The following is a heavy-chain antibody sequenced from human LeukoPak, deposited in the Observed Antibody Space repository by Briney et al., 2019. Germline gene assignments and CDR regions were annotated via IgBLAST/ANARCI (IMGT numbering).Heavy chain of an antibody. CDR1: GFTFSSYW. Sequence: PGGSLRLSCAASGFTFSSYWMHWIRQAPGKGLVWVSRINSDGSSTSYADSVKGRFTISRDNAKNTLYLQMNSLRAEDTAVYYCYGSGSYLVANYYYYMGVWGKGTTVTV. CDR2: INSDGSST. CDR3: YGSGSYLVANYYYYMGV. D-gene: IGHD3-10*01. J-gene: IGHJ6*03. V-gene: IGHV3-74*01.